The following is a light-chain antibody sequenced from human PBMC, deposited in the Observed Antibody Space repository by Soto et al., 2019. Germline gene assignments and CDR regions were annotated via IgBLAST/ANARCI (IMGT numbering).Light chain of an antibody. CDR1: RSDVGGFNY. V-gene: IGLV2-14*01. Sequence: QSALTQPASVSGSPGQSITISCTGTRSDVGGFNYVSWFQQHPDKAPKLIIYEVSTRPSGVSTRFSGSKSGNTASLTISGLQAEDEADYYCSSYTTSSTLVFGGGTKLTVL. J-gene: IGLJ3*02. CDR3: SSYTTSSTLV. CDR2: EVS.